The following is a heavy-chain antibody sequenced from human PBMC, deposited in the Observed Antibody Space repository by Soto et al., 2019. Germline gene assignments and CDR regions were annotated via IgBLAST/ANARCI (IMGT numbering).Heavy chain of an antibody. CDR1: GGTFSSYA. J-gene: IGHJ5*02. Sequence: SVKVSCKASGGTFSSYAISWVRQAPGQGLEWMGGIIPIFGTANYARKFQGRVTITADESTSTAYMELSSLRSEDTAVYYCATYSSSWYSSNWFDPWGQGTLVTVSS. V-gene: IGHV1-69*13. CDR3: ATYSSSWYSSNWFDP. CDR2: IIPIFGTA. D-gene: IGHD6-13*01.